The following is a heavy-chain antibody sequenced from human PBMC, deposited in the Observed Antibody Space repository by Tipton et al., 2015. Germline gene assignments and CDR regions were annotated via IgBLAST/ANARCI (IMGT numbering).Heavy chain of an antibody. V-gene: IGHV4-39*02. J-gene: IGHJ5*01. D-gene: IGHD4-17*01. CDR1: GGSVSSVSYY. CDR2: IYHRGDT. Sequence: TLSLTCTVSGGSVSSVSYYWSWIRQPPGKALEWIGSIYHRGDTNYNPSLKSRVTISLDTSNNHFSLRLPSLTASDTAVYYCASLLLYGDYVHCLGSWGRGTLVTVPS. CDR3: ASLLLYGDYVHCLGS.